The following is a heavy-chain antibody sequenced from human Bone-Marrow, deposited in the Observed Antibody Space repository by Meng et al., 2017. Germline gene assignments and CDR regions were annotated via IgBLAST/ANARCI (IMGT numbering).Heavy chain of an antibody. CDR1: GGSITTSSYY. CDR3: ARERTTCTGGSCYLSAFDV. J-gene: IGHJ3*01. CDR2: IYYMGRT. Sequence: GSLRLSCTVSGGSITTSSYYWGWIRQPPGKGLEWIGSIYYMGRTYYNPSLKSRVSMSVDTSKSQFSLKLTSVTAADTAVYFCARERTTCTGGSCYLSAFDVWGQGTMVTVSS. D-gene: IGHD2-15*01. V-gene: IGHV4-39*07.